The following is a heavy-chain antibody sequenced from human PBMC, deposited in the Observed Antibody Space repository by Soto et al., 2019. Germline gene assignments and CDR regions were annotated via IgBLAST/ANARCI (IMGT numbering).Heavy chain of an antibody. J-gene: IGHJ6*02. V-gene: IGHV1-69*06. CDR1: GGTFSSYA. CDR2: IIPIFGTA. Sequence: QVQLVQSGAEVKKPGSSVKVSCKASGGTFSSYAISWVRQAPGQGLEWMGGIIPIFGTANYAQKFQGRVTITADKSTSTAYMELSSLRSEDTAVYYCARVWWGSGDILTGYPNYCGMDVWGQGTTVTVSS. D-gene: IGHD3-9*01. CDR3: ARVWWGSGDILTGYPNYCGMDV.